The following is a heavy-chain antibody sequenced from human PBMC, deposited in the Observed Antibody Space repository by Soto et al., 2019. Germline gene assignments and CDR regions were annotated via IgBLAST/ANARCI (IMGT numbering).Heavy chain of an antibody. CDR3: ARVVPGAEAWFGP. D-gene: IGHD2-2*01. CDR1: VYPFSNYG. J-gene: IGHJ5*02. CDR2: ISLYSDGA. Sequence: QVRLLQSGGEVRRPGASVKVSCKTSVYPFSNYGITWVRQAPGQPLEWLGWISLYSDGANYAQKFQGRVSMTTDTSTTTAYMELRSLRSDDTAVYYCARVVPGAEAWFGPWGQGTLVTVSS. V-gene: IGHV1-18*01.